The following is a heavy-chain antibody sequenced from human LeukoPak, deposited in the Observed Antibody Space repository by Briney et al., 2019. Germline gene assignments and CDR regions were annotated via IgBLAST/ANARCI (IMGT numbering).Heavy chain of an antibody. CDR3: AKDERFDY. CDR1: GFTFSSYG. J-gene: IGHJ4*02. D-gene: IGHD1-1*01. CDR2: ISYDGSNK. Sequence: GGSLRLSCAASGFTFSSYGMHWVRQAPGKGLEWVAVISYDGSNKYYADSVKGRFTISIDNSKNTLYLQMNSLRAEDTAVYYCAKDERFDYWGQGTLVTVSS. V-gene: IGHV3-30*18.